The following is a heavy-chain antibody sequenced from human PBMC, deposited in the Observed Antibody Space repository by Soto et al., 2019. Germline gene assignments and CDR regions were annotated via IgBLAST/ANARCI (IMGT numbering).Heavy chain of an antibody. Sequence: SVKVSCKASGGTFGSYAISWVRQAPGQGLEWMGGIIPIFGTANYAQKFQGRVTITADESTSTAYMELSSLRSEDTAVYYCARVDEYYHDSSGEVDAFDIWGQGTMVTVSS. D-gene: IGHD3-22*01. J-gene: IGHJ3*02. CDR3: ARVDEYYHDSSGEVDAFDI. CDR1: GGTFGSYA. CDR2: IIPIFGTA. V-gene: IGHV1-69*13.